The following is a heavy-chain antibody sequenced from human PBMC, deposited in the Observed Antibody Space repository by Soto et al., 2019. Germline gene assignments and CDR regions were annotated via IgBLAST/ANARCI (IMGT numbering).Heavy chain of an antibody. CDR2: IDYSGST. J-gene: IGHJ6*02. CDR1: CGSISSSSYY. CDR3: ARHRLDFDSNYYYGMDV. V-gene: IGHV4-39*01. D-gene: IGHD2-2*03. Sequence: QLQLQESGPGLVKPSETLSLTCTVSCGSISSSSYYWGWIRQPPGKGLGWIGSIDYSGSTYYNPSLKSRVTIAVDTSTKQFSLKLSSITAADTAVYYCARHRLDFDSNYYYGMDVWGQGTTLTVSS.